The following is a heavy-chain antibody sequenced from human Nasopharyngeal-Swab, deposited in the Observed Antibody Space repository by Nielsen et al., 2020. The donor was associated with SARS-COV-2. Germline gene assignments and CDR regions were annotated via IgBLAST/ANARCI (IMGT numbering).Heavy chain of an antibody. Sequence: SETLSPTCTVSGASITSGGYYWSWIRHLPGRGLEWIGYIYYSGNTFYNPSLKSRVTMSVDTSENQFSLNLNSVTAADLDVYYCARGWAGHCFDYWGQGTLVTVSS. CDR1: GASITSGGYY. CDR2: IYYSGNT. D-gene: IGHD6-19*01. V-gene: IGHV4-31*03. CDR3: ARGWAGHCFDY. J-gene: IGHJ4*02.